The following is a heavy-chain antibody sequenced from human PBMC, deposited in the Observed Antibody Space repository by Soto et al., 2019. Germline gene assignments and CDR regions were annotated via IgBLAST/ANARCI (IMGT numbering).Heavy chain of an antibody. D-gene: IGHD3-3*01. CDR3: ARTERTNLRFLEWLFYAFDI. V-gene: IGHV3-7*01. J-gene: IGHJ3*02. Sequence: PGGSLRLSCAASGFTFSSYWMSWVRQAPGKGLEWVANIKQDGSEKYYVDSVKGRFAISRDNAKNSMYLQMNSLRAEDTAVYYCARTERTNLRFLEWLFYAFDIWGQGTMVTVSS. CDR1: GFTFSSYW. CDR2: IKQDGSEK.